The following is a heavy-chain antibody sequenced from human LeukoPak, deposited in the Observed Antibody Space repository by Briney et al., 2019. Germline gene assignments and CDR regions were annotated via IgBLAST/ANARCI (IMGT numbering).Heavy chain of an antibody. D-gene: IGHD3-10*01. CDR1: GFTLRNYG. Sequence: GGSLRLSCAASGFTLRNYGMHWVRQAPGKGLEWVSIISYDGSNKYYADSVKGRFTISRDNSKSTLYLQMNSLRTEDTAVYFCATLRYGSGSYYADYWGQGTLVTVSS. J-gene: IGHJ4*02. V-gene: IGHV3-30*03. CDR2: ISYDGSNK. CDR3: ATLRYGSGSYYADY.